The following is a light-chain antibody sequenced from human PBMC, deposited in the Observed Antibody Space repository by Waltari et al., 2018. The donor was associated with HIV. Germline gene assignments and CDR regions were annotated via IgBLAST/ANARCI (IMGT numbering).Light chain of an antibody. J-gene: IGKJ3*01. CDR2: SAS. Sequence: DIQVTQSPSSLSASLGDRVVLTFRASQAISSYLYWYQQKAGKAPVLLVYSASTLQSGAPSRFRGSGSGRDVTLSISGLQPEDFATYVCQQSYESPFNFGPGTK. V-gene: IGKV1-39*01. CDR3: QQSYESPFN. CDR1: QAISSY.